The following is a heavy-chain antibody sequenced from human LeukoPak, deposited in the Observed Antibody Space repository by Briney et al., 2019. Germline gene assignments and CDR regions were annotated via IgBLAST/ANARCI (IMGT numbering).Heavy chain of an antibody. CDR3: AKLAASETGEGS. CDR1: GYTFTSNH. V-gene: IGHV1-46*01. D-gene: IGHD6-13*01. CDR2: INPSGDST. J-gene: IGHJ5*02. Sequence: ASVKVSCKASGYTFTSNHIHCVRQAPGQGLEWMGVINPSGDSTSYAQKFQGRVTMTRDTSTSTVYMELSSLRSEDTAIYYCAKLAASETGEGSWGQGTPVTVSS.